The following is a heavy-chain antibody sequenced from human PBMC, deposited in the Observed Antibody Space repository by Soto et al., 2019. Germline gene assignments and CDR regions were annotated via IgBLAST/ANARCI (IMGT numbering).Heavy chain of an antibody. Sequence: EVQLVESGGGLVQPGGSLRLSCAASGFTVSSKYMTWVRQAPGKGLEWVSLIQSGGTTYYADSVKGRFTIARDTSENTLHLQMDSLRVEDTAVYYCARDDVLCDGGRCYDRPLDVWGKGTTVTVSS. CDR2: IQSGGTT. CDR1: GFTVSSKY. V-gene: IGHV3-66*01. D-gene: IGHD2-15*01. CDR3: ARDDVLCDGGRCYDRPLDV. J-gene: IGHJ6*04.